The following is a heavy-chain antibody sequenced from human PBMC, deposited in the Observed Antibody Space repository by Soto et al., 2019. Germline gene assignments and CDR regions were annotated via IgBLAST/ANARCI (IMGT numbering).Heavy chain of an antibody. D-gene: IGHD6-13*01. CDR1: GGSISSGGYY. Sequence: SETLSLTCTVSGGSISSGGYYWSWIRQHPGKGLERIGYIYYSGSTYYNPSLKSRVTISVDTSKNQFSLKLSSVTAADTAVYYCARASSRWYLPGSGRYGMDVWGQGTTVTVSS. V-gene: IGHV4-31*03. CDR2: IYYSGST. J-gene: IGHJ6*02. CDR3: ARASSRWYLPGSGRYGMDV.